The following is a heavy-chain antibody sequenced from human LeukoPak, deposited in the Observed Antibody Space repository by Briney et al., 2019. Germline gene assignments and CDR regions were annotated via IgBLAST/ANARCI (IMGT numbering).Heavy chain of an antibody. D-gene: IGHD1-26*01. CDR2: ISSSSYI. CDR3: ARLLTIVGATPADY. J-gene: IGHJ4*02. CDR1: GFTFSSYS. V-gene: IGHV3-21*01. Sequence: GGSLRLSCAASGFTFSSYSMNWVRQAPGKGLEWVSSISSSSYIYYADSVKGQFTISRDNAKNSLYLQMNSLRAEDTAVYYCARLLTIVGATPADYWGQGTLVTVSS.